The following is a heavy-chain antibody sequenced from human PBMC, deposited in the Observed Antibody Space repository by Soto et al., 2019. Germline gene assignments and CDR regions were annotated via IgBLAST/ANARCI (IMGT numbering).Heavy chain of an antibody. D-gene: IGHD3-10*01. CDR1: GYSFTSYW. J-gene: IGHJ6*02. CDR3: ARQDGSGSFFYYYGMDV. CDR2: IDPRDSYT. Sequence: PGESLKISCKGSGYSFTSYWISWVRQMPGKGLEWMGRIDPRDSYTNYSPSFQGHVTISADKSISTAYLQWSSLKASDTAMYYCARQDGSGSFFYYYGMDVWGQGTTVTVSS. V-gene: IGHV5-10-1*01.